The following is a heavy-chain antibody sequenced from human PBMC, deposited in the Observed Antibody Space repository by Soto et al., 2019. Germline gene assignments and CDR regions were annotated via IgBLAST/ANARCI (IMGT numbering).Heavy chain of an antibody. CDR3: TRDAKYHDILTGYFVNDH. D-gene: IGHD3-9*01. V-gene: IGHV1-18*04. CDR2: ISTDNGDK. CDR1: GYTFPNFG. Sequence: QVQLVQSGAEVKKPGATGKVSCEASGYTFPNFGISWVRQAPGQGLEWLGWISTDNGDKKYAQKIQARVTLTTDTATTKVYMELTSLRTDDTAVYYCTRDAKYHDILTGYFVNDHLGQGTLVTVSS. J-gene: IGHJ4*02.